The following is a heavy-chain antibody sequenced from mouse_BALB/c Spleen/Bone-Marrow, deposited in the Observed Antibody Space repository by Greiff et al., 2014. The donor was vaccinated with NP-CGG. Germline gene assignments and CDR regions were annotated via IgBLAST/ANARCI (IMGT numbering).Heavy chain of an antibody. CDR3: ARDRGVQGYAMDY. J-gene: IGHJ4*01. D-gene: IGHD2-14*01. Sequence: EVQVVESGGGLVKPGGSLKLSCAASGFTFSDFYMYWVRQTPEKRLEWVATISYGGSYIYYPDSVKGRFTISRDDAKNNLYLQMSSLESEDTAMYYCARDRGVQGYAMDYWGQGTSVTVSS. CDR2: ISYGGSYI. CDR1: GFTFSDFY. V-gene: IGHV5-4*02.